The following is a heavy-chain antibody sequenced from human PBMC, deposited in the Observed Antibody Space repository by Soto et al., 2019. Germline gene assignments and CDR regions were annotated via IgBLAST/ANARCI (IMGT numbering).Heavy chain of an antibody. CDR3: ARSQTTVTSYDY. CDR1: GGSISSSSYF. V-gene: IGHV4-39*07. D-gene: IGHD4-17*01. J-gene: IGHJ4*02. Sequence: SETLSLTCTVSGGSISSSSYFWGWIRQPPGKGLEWIGSMYYSGTTYYNPSLKSRVTISVDRSKSQFSLKLSSVTAADTAVYYCARSQTTVTSYDYWGQGTLVTVSS. CDR2: MYYSGTT.